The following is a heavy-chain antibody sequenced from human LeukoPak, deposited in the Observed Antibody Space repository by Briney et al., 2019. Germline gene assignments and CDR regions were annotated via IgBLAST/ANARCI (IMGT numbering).Heavy chain of an antibody. CDR3: ARGFKGRHMVRGVIRTDY. Sequence: PSETLSLTCAVYGGSFSGYYWSWIRQPPGKGLEWIGEINHSGSTNYNPSLKSRVTISVDTSKNQFSLKLSSVTAADTAVYYCARGFKGRHMVRGVIRTDYWGQGTLVTASS. D-gene: IGHD3-10*01. CDR1: GGSFSGYY. J-gene: IGHJ4*02. CDR2: INHSGST. V-gene: IGHV4-34*01.